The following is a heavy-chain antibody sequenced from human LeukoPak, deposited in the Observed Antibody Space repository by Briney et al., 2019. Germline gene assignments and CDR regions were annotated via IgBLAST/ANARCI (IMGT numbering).Heavy chain of an antibody. CDR2: IYPGDSDT. CDR3: ARNWRYSYGLTPYYFDY. J-gene: IGHJ4*02. CDR1: GYSFTSYW. D-gene: IGHD5-18*01. Sequence: GESLKISCKGSGYSFTSYWIGWVRQMPGKGLEWMGIIYPGDSDTRYSPSFQGQVTISADKSISTAYLQWSSLKASDTAMYYCARNWRYSYGLTPYYFDYWGQGTLVTVSS. V-gene: IGHV5-51*01.